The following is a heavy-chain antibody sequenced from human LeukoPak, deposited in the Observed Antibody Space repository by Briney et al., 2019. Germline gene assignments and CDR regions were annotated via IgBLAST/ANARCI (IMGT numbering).Heavy chain of an antibody. CDR3: ARDTPATAPGDY. Sequence: GGSLRLSCAASGFTFSSYGMHWVRQAPGKGLEWVAVISYDGSNKYYADSVKGRFTISRDNSKNTLYLQMNSLRAEDTAVYYCARDTPATAPGDYWGQGTLVTVSS. V-gene: IGHV3-30*03. J-gene: IGHJ4*02. D-gene: IGHD1-26*01. CDR2: ISYDGSNK. CDR1: GFTFSSYG.